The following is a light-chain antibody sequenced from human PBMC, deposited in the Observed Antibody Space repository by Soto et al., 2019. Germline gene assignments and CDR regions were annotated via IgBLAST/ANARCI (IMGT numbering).Light chain of an antibody. CDR2: DVS. CDR1: SSDVGGYNY. Sequence: QSALTQPASVSGSPGQSITISCTGTSSDVGGYNYVSWYQQHPGKAPKLMIYDVSNRPSGVSNRFSGSKSGNTASLTISGLQAEDEADYYCGSYTSSSTQIFGTGTKVTV. CDR3: GSYTSSSTQI. J-gene: IGLJ1*01. V-gene: IGLV2-14*01.